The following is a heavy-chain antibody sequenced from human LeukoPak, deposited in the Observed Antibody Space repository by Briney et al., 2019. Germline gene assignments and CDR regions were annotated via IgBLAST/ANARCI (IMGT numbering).Heavy chain of an antibody. V-gene: IGHV4-30-2*01. D-gene: IGHD2-2*01. CDR2: IYHSGST. CDR3: ARWVAVPGKNWFDP. Sequence: LSLTCAVSGGSISSGGYSWSWIRQPPGEGLEWIGYIYHSGSTYYNPSLKSRVTISVDRSKNQFSLKLSSVTAADTAVYYCARWVAVPGKNWFDPWGQGTLVTVSS. J-gene: IGHJ5*02. CDR1: GGSISSGGYS.